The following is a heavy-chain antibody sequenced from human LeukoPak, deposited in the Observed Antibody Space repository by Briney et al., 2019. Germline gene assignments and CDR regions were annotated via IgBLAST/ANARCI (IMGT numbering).Heavy chain of an antibody. J-gene: IGHJ3*01. V-gene: IGHV3-30*02. CDR3: AKASRYSGSYLSDAFDV. CDR1: GFTFSSYG. D-gene: IGHD1-26*01. Sequence: GGSLRLSCAASGFTFSSYGMHWVRQAPGKGLEWVAFIRYDGSNKYYADSVKGRFTISRDNSKNTLYLQMNSLRAEDTAVYYCAKASRYSGSYLSDAFDVWGQGTMVTVSS. CDR2: IRYDGSNK.